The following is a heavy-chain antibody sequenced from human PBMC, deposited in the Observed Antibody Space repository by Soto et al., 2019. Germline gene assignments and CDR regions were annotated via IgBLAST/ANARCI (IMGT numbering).Heavy chain of an antibody. D-gene: IGHD2-2*01. CDR1: GGSISSSSYY. CDR2: IYYSGST. Sequence: SETLSLTCTVSGGSISSSSYYWGWIRQPPGKGLEWIGSIYYSGSTYYNPSLKSRVTISVDTSKNQFSLKLSSVTAADTAVYYCARLMGDIVVVPAAGGYYMDVWGKGTTVTVSS. J-gene: IGHJ6*03. V-gene: IGHV4-39*01. CDR3: ARLMGDIVVVPAAGGYYMDV.